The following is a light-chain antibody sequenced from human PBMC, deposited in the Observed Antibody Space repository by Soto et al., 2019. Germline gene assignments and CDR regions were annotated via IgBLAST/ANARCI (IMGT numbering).Light chain of an antibody. CDR1: QTLRRTY. CDR3: HQYDNAPQT. Sequence: EIVLIQSPVTLSLSPGEIATLSCRARQTLRRTYIAWYQQKPGQASRVLIYGASKRATGIPDRFSGSGSGTDFSLTISRLEPEDFAVYYCHQYDNAPQTYGQGTKVDIK. CDR2: GAS. J-gene: IGKJ2*01. V-gene: IGKV3-20*01.